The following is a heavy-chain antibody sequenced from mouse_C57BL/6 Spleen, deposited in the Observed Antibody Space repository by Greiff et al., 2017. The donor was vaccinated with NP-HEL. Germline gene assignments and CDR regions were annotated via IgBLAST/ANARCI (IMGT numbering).Heavy chain of an antibody. CDR3: ARDYYGSSYPDY. CDR1: GYTFTSYW. Sequence: QVQLQQPGAELVKPGASVKLSCKASGYTFTSYWMQWVKQRPGQGLEWIGEIDPSDSYTNYNQKFKGKATLTVDTSSSTAYMQLSSLTSEDSAVYCCARDYYGSSYPDYWGKGTALTVSS. CDR2: IDPSDSYT. J-gene: IGHJ2*01. V-gene: IGHV1-50*01. D-gene: IGHD1-1*01.